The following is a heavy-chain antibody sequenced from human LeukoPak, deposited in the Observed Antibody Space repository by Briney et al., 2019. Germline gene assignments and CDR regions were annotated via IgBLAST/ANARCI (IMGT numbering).Heavy chain of an antibody. V-gene: IGHV3-53*01. CDR1: GFTVSSNY. CDR3: ANPPPFYSSSRRSAFDI. J-gene: IGHJ3*02. D-gene: IGHD6-13*01. CDR2: IYSGGST. Sequence: GGSLRLSCAASGFTVSSNYMSWVRQAPGKGLEWVSVIYSGGSTYYADSVKGRFTISRDNSKNTLYLQMNSLRAEDTAVYYCANPPPFYSSSRRSAFDIWGQGTMVTVSS.